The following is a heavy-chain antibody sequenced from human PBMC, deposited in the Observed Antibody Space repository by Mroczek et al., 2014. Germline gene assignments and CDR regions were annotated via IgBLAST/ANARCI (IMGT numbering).Heavy chain of an antibody. CDR2: IYPGDSDT. D-gene: IGHD6-13*01. Sequence: VQLQQSGAEVKKPGESLKISCKGSGYSFTSYWIGWVRQMPGKGLEWMGIIYPGDSDTRYSPSFQGQVTISADKSISTAYLQWSSLKASDTAMYYCASHRSSSSASWAFDIWGQGTMVTVSS. J-gene: IGHJ3*02. V-gene: IGHV5-51*03. CDR1: GYSFTSYW. CDR3: ASHRSSSSASWAFDI.